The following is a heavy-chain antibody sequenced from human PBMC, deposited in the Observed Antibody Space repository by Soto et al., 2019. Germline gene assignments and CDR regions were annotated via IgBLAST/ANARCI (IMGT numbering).Heavy chain of an antibody. CDR2: ISYDGSNK. D-gene: IGHD6-19*01. J-gene: IGHJ5*02. CDR1: GFTFSSYA. V-gene: IGHV3-30-3*01. Sequence: QVQLVESGGGVVQPGRSRRLSCAASGFTFSSYAMHWVRQAPGKGLEWVAVISYDGSNKYYADSVKGRFTSSRDNSKNTLYLQMNSLRAEDTAVYYCARDYGSGWYFWFDPWGQGTLVTVSS. CDR3: ARDYGSGWYFWFDP.